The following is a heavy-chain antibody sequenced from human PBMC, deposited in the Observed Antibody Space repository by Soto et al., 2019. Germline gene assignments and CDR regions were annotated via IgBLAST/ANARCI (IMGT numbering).Heavy chain of an antibody. J-gene: IGHJ6*02. CDR2: ISAYNGNT. D-gene: IGHD3-16*02. CDR1: GYTFTSYG. CDR3: VGYPFYYYGMDV. Sequence: ASVKVSCKASGYTFTSYGISWVRQAPGQGLEWMGWISAYNGNTNYAQKLQGRVTMTTDTSTSTAYMELRSLRSEDTAVYYCVGYPFYYYGMDVWGQETTVPVSS. V-gene: IGHV1-18*01.